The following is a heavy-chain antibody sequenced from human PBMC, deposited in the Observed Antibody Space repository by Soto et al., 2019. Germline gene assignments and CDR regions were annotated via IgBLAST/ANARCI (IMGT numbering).Heavy chain of an antibody. CDR2: INAGNGNT. V-gene: IGHV1-3*01. CDR1: GYTFTSYA. D-gene: IGHD3-22*01. CDR3: VHSSGYHSFDY. Sequence: GASVKVSCKASGYTFTSYAMHWVRQAPGQRLEWMGWINAGNGNTKYSQKFQGRVAITRDTSASTAYMELSSLRSEDTAVYYCVHSSGYHSFDYWGQGTLVTVSS. J-gene: IGHJ4*02.